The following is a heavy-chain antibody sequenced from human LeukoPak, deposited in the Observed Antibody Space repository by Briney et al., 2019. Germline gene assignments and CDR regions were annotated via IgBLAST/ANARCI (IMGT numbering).Heavy chain of an antibody. CDR3: AKDMDDHGDYLFHY. CDR1: GFTFSSYA. Sequence: GGSLRLSCAASGFTFSSYAMSWVRQAPGKGLERVSGIGGTSAGGGRSYADSVKGRFTISRDDSTSTLYLQMNSLRDEDTAVYYCAKDMDDHGDYLFHYWGQGTLVTVSS. D-gene: IGHD4-17*01. V-gene: IGHV3-23*01. CDR2: IGGTSAGGGR. J-gene: IGHJ4*02.